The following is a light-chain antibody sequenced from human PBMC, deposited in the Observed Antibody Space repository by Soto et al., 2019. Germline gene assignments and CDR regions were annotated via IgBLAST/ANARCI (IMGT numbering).Light chain of an antibody. J-gene: IGKJ5*01. V-gene: IGKV3-15*01. CDR2: RAS. Sequence: EVVLTQSPATLSVSPGERATLSCRASESVNNNLGWYQQKPGQAPRLLIYRASTRATGLPARFSGSGSGTEFTLTISSLQSEDSAVYSGHQCNNWFPFTFGQGTRLEIK. CDR3: HQCNNWFPFT. CDR1: ESVNNN.